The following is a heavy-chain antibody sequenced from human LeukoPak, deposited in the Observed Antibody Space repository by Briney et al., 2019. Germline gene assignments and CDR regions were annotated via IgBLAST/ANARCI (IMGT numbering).Heavy chain of an antibody. J-gene: IGHJ4*02. V-gene: IGHV4-59*12. CDR3: ARLAYYYGSGSYPDY. D-gene: IGHD3-10*01. Sequence: SETLSLTCTVSGGSISSYYWSWIRQPPGKGLEWIGYIYYSGSTNYNPSLKSRVTMSVDTSKNQFSLKLSSVTAADTAVYYCARLAYYYGSGSYPDYWGQGTLVTVSS. CDR1: GGSISSYY. CDR2: IYYSGST.